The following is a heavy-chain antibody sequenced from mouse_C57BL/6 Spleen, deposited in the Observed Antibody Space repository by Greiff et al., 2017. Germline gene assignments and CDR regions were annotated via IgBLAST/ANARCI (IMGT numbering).Heavy chain of an antibody. CDR1: GYTFTSYW. J-gene: IGHJ4*01. D-gene: IGHD3-3*01. V-gene: IGHV1-5*01. CDR2: IYPGNSDT. CDR3: TRDEGRPYYAMDY. Sequence: VQLQQSGTVLARPGASVKMSCKTSGYTFTSYWMHWVKQRPGQGLEWIGAIYPGNSDTSYNQKFKGKAKLTAVTSASTAYMELSSLTNEDSAVDYCTRDEGRPYYAMDYWGQGTSVTVSS.